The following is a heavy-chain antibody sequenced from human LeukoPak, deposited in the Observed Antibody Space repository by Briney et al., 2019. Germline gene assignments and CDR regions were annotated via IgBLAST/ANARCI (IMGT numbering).Heavy chain of an antibody. J-gene: IGHJ4*02. V-gene: IGHV1-8*01. CDR3: ARGRSTGYPYYFEY. CDR1: AYTFTIYD. Sequence: GASVTVSFTSAAYTFTIYDINWVRQAPGQGLEWMGWMNPNSGSTGYAQKFQGRVTITSNTSISTAYMDLSSLRAEDTAVYYCARGRSTGYPYYFEYWGQGTLVTVSS. D-gene: IGHD5-12*01. CDR2: MNPNSGST.